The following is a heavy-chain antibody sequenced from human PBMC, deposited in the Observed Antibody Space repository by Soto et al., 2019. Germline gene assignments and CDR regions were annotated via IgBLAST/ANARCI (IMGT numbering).Heavy chain of an antibody. D-gene: IGHD6-13*01. CDR1: GYTFTSYY. V-gene: IGHV1-46*01. J-gene: IGHJ4*02. Sequence: GXSVKVSCKASGYTFTSYYMHWVRQAPGQGLEWMGIINPSGGSTSYAQKFQGRVTMTRDTSTSTVYMELSSLRSEDMAVYYCARAGAAAGTSWGYWGQGTLVTVSS. CDR3: ARAGAAAGTSWGY. CDR2: INPSGGST.